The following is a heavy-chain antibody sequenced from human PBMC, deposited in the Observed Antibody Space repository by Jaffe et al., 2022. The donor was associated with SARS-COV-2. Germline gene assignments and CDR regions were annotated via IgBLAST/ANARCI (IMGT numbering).Heavy chain of an antibody. CDR3: VKSQGGTATASGYFDH. Sequence: EVQLVESGGGLVQPGGSLRISCSASGFIFSGHIMHWVRQAPGKRLEYVSAISATGESTYYADSVKGRFTISRENSKNTVDLQMSSLRSEDAAMYYCVKSQGGTATASGYFDHWGQGALVTVSS. CDR2: ISATGEST. V-gene: IGHV3-64D*09. D-gene: IGHD1-7*01. CDR1: GFIFSGHI. J-gene: IGHJ4*02.